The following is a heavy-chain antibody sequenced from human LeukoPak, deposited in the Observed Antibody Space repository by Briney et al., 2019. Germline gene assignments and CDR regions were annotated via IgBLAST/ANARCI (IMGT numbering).Heavy chain of an antibody. V-gene: IGHV3-43D*04. Sequence: PGGSLRLSCAASGVTFDDYAMHWVRQAPGKGLEWVSLISWDGGSTYYADSVKGRFTISRDNSRHTLYLQMNSLGAEDTALYYCAKDKEYSGFGPILSGYYYGMDVWGKGTTVTVSS. CDR1: GVTFDDYA. CDR2: ISWDGGST. D-gene: IGHD5-12*01. CDR3: AKDKEYSGFGPILSGYYYGMDV. J-gene: IGHJ6*04.